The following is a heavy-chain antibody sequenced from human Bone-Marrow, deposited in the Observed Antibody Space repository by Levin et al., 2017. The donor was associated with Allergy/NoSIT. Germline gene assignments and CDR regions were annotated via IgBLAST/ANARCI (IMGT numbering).Heavy chain of an antibody. Sequence: GESLKISCAGSGFKFDDYAMSWVRQAPGKGLEWVGVIRRKADSRTTEYGASGEGRFSISRDDDKSIAYLQMNSLSTADTAVYYCGRDSDFWSGFTDVWGRGTAVTVSS. V-gene: IGHV3-49*04. CDR1: GFKFDDYA. J-gene: IGHJ6*02. CDR2: IRRKADSRTT. CDR3: GRDSDFWSGFTDV. D-gene: IGHD3-3*01.